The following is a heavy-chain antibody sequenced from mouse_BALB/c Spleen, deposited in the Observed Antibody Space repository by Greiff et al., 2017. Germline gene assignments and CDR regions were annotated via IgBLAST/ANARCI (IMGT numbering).Heavy chain of an antibody. Sequence: QVQLQQPGAELVKPGASVKLSCKASGYTFTSYWMHWVKQRPGQGLEWIGEIDPSDSYTNYNQKFKDKATLTVDKSSSTAYMQLSSPTSEDSAVYYCTSEVRRTVFAYWGQGTLVTVSA. V-gene: IGHV1-69*02. D-gene: IGHD2-14*01. CDR1: GYTFTSYW. J-gene: IGHJ3*01. CDR2: IDPSDSYT. CDR3: TSEVRRTVFAY.